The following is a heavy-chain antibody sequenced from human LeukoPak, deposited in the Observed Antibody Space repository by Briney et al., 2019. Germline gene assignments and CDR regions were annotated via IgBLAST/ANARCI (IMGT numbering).Heavy chain of an antibody. J-gene: IGHJ4*02. CDR1: GFTFSSYS. D-gene: IGHD6-13*01. CDR2: ISSGSNDI. Sequence: PGGSLRLSCAGSGFTFSSYSMNWVRKAPGKGLEWVSFISSGSNDIYYADSVKGRFTISRDDAKNSLYLEMNSLRAEDTAVYYCARSIGAAYSDNWGQGTLVTVSS. V-gene: IGHV3-21*01. CDR3: ARSIGAAYSDN.